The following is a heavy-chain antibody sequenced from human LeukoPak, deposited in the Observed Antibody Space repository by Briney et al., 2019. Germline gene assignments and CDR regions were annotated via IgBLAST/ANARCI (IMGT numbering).Heavy chain of an antibody. D-gene: IGHD5-18*01. CDR3: ARDPEGYSYGEGDY. CDR2: ISSSSSYI. Sequence: GGSLRLSCAASGFTFSSYSMNWVRQAPGKGLEWVSSISSSSSYIYYADSVKGLFTISRDNAKNSLYLQMNSLRAEDTAVYYCARDPEGYSYGEGDYWGQGTLVTVSS. J-gene: IGHJ4*02. V-gene: IGHV3-21*01. CDR1: GFTFSSYS.